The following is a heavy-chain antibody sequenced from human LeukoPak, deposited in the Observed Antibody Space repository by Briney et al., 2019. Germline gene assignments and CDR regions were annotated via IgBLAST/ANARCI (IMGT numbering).Heavy chain of an antibody. J-gene: IGHJ3*02. V-gene: IGHV4-59*08. D-gene: IGHD5-24*01. Sequence: SETPSLTCTVSGGSISSYYWSWIRQPPGKGLEWIGYIYYSGSTNYNPSLKSRVTISVDTSKNQFSLKLSSVTAADTAVYYCARHLRDGYNYGAFDIWGQGTMVTVSS. CDR3: ARHLRDGYNYGAFDI. CDR1: GGSISSYY. CDR2: IYYSGST.